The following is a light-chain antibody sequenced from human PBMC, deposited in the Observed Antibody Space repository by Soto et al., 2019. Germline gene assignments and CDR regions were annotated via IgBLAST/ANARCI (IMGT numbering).Light chain of an antibody. CDR3: LLFYGDGVV. J-gene: IGLJ2*01. V-gene: IGLV7-43*01. Sequence: QAVVTQEPSLTVSPGGTVTLTCASSTGAVTSGYYPNWFQQRPGQPPRALIYSTTYKHPWTPARFSGSLVGGKAALTLSAAQPEDEAEYYCLLFYGDGVVFGGGTQLTVL. CDR2: STT. CDR1: TGAVTSGYY.